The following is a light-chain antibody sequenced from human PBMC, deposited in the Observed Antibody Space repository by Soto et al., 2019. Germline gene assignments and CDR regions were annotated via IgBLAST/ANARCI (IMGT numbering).Light chain of an antibody. CDR3: QKCDYLPI. CDR2: GAS. Sequence: EIVLTQSPGTLSLFPGERATLSCRASQSVSSTYFAWYRQKPGQPPSLLIYGASNRATGVPDRFSGSGSGTDFTLTISRLEPEDFAVYYCQKCDYLPIFGPGTTVDFK. J-gene: IGKJ3*01. V-gene: IGKV3-20*01. CDR1: QSVSSTY.